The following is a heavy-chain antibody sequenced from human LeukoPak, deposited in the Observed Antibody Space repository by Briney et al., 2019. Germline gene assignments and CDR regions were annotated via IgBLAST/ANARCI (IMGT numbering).Heavy chain of an antibody. CDR1: GYTFTGYY. V-gene: IGHV1-2*02. Sequence: ASVKVSCKASGYTFTGYYMHWVRQAPGQGLEWMGWINPNSGGTNYAQKFQGRVTMTRDTSISTAYMELSRLRSEDTAVYYCARYYDGSGYYYEDYYGMDVWGQGTTVTVSS. J-gene: IGHJ6*02. CDR3: ARYYDGSGYYYEDYYGMDV. CDR2: INPNSGGT. D-gene: IGHD3-22*01.